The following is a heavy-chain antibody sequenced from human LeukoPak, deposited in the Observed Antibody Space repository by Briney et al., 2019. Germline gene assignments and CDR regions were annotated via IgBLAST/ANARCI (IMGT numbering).Heavy chain of an antibody. D-gene: IGHD3-3*01. Sequence: GGSLRLSCAASGFTFRSYSMNWVRQAPGKGLEGGSYISSGSGTIYYADSVKGRFTISRDNAKNSLYLQMNSLRTEDTAVYYCAREFVLRFFEGYMDVWGKGTTVTVSS. CDR2: ISSGSGTI. CDR3: AREFVLRFFEGYMDV. CDR1: GFTFRSYS. V-gene: IGHV3-48*01. J-gene: IGHJ6*03.